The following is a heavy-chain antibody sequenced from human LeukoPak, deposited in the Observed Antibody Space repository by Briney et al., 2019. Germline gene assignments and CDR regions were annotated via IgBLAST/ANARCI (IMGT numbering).Heavy chain of an antibody. D-gene: IGHD4-17*01. CDR3: ARGDYPSWFDP. Sequence: SQTLSLACTVSGSSISSGDYYWSWIRQPPGKGLEWIGYIYYSGSTCYNPSLKSRVTISVDTSKNQFSLKLSSVTAADTAVYYCARGDYPSWFDPWGQGTLVTVSS. J-gene: IGHJ5*02. CDR2: IYYSGST. V-gene: IGHV4-30-4*01. CDR1: GSSISSGDYY.